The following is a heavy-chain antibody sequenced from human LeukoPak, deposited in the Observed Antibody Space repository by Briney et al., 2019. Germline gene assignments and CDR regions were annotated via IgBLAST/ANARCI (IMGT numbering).Heavy chain of an antibody. CDR1: GYTFTSYA. CDR2: INASNGNT. J-gene: IGHJ6*04. V-gene: IGHV1-3*01. CDR3: ARVIGGYYYYGMDV. Sequence: ASVKVCSKASGYTFTSYAMHWVRQAPGQRLEWMGWINASNGNTKYSQKFQGRVTITRDTFASTAYMELSSLRSEDTAVYYCARVIGGYYYYGMDVWGKGTTVTVSS. D-gene: IGHD4-23*01.